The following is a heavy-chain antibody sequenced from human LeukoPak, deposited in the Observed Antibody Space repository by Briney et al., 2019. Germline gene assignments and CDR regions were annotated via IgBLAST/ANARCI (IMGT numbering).Heavy chain of an antibody. CDR1: GGSFSGYY. Sequence: SETLSLTCAVYGGSFSGYYWSWIRQPPGKGLEWIGYIYDSGSTNYNPSLKSRVTISVDTSKNQFSLKLSSVTAADTAVYYCARVEMATIQAFDIWGQGTMVTVSS. CDR2: IYDSGST. D-gene: IGHD5-24*01. J-gene: IGHJ3*02. CDR3: ARVEMATIQAFDI. V-gene: IGHV4-59*01.